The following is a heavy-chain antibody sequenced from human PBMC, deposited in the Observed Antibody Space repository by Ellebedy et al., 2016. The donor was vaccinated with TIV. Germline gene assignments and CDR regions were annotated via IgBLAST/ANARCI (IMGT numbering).Heavy chain of an antibody. J-gene: IGHJ6*02. CDR1: GFTFSSFW. D-gene: IGHD5-24*01. V-gene: IGHV3-7*01. CDR2: IKVDGTEQ. CDR3: ARDSAHIRWGMDV. Sequence: GESLKISXAASGFTFSSFWMSWVRQAPGQGLEWVANIKVDGTEQYYVDSVKGRFTISRDNAKNSLYLQINSLRVEDTAVSYCARDSAHIRWGMDVWGQGTTVTVSS.